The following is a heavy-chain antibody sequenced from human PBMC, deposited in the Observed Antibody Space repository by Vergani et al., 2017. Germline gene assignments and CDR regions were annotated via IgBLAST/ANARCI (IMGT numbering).Heavy chain of an antibody. J-gene: IGHJ6*02. CDR1: GGTFSSYA. CDR2: IIPILGIA. V-gene: IGHV1-69*04. CDR3: ARDLFVVVPAAMVGMDV. D-gene: IGHD2-2*01. Sequence: QVQLVQSGAEVTKPGSSVKVSCKASGGTFSSYAISWVRQAPGQGLEWMGRIIPILGIANYAQKFQGRVTITADKSTSTAYMELSSLRSEDTAVYYCARDLFVVVPAAMVGMDVWGQGTTVTVSS.